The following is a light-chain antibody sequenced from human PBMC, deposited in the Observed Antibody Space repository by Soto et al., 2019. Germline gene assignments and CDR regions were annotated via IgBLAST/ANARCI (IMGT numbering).Light chain of an antibody. CDR3: QQFGSSPT. CDR1: QSLSSTY. CDR2: GAS. Sequence: EILLTQSPGTLSLSPGERATLSCRASQSLSSTYLAWYQQKPGQAPRLLIFGASSRATGIPDRFSGSGSGTDFTLTISRLEPEDFAVYYCQQFGSSPTFGQGTKV. J-gene: IGKJ1*01. V-gene: IGKV3-20*01.